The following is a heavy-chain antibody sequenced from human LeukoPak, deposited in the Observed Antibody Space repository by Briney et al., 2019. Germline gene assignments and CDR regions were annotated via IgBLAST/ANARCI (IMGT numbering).Heavy chain of an antibody. CDR1: GYTFTSYD. CDR2: MNPNSGNT. D-gene: IGHD5-24*01. J-gene: IGHJ4*02. Sequence: ASVKVSCKASGYTFTSYDINWVRQAPGQGLEWMGWMNPNSGNTGYAQKFQGRVTMTRNTSISTAYMELSSLRSEDTAVYYCARKRAGLRDGYNDFDYWGQGTLVTVSS. CDR3: ARKRAGLRDGYNDFDY. V-gene: IGHV1-8*01.